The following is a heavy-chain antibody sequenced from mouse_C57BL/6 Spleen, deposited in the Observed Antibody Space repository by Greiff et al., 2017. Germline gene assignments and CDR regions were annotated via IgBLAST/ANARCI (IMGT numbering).Heavy chain of an antibody. J-gene: IGHJ4*01. Sequence: QVQLQQSGAELVRPGASVTLSCKASGYTFTDYEMHWVKQTPVHGLEWIGAIDPETGGTAYNQKFTGKAILTADKSSSTACMELRSLTSEDSAVYYCTRRDEDYAMDYWGQGTSVTVSS. D-gene: IGHD3-3*01. CDR3: TRRDEDYAMDY. V-gene: IGHV1-15*01. CDR1: GYTFTDYE. CDR2: IDPETGGT.